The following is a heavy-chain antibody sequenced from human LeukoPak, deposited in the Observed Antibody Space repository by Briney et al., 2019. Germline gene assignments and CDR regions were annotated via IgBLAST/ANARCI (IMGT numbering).Heavy chain of an antibody. V-gene: IGHV3-21*01. D-gene: IGHD3-10*01. CDR1: GFTFSSYS. CDR2: ISSSSSYI. Sequence: GGSLRLSCAASGFTFSSYSMNWVRQAPGKGLEWVSSISSSSSYIKYADSVKGRFTISRDNAKNSLYLQMNSLRAEDTAVYYCARSSGSLKRDAFDIWGQGTMVTVSS. J-gene: IGHJ3*02. CDR3: ARSSGSLKRDAFDI.